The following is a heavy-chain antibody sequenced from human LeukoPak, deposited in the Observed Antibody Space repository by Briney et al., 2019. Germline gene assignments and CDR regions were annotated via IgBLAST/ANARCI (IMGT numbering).Heavy chain of an antibody. J-gene: IGHJ6*02. V-gene: IGHV3-7*01. Sequence: GGSLRLSCAASGFTFSNYWMTWVRQAPGKGLEWVANIKQDGSEKYYVDSVKGRFTISRDNAKNSLYLQMNSLRAEDTAVYYCARSETTYYYDSSVYFYYYYGMDVWGQGSTVTVSS. CDR2: IKQDGSEK. D-gene: IGHD3-22*01. CDR3: ARSETTYYYDSSVYFYYYYGMDV. CDR1: GFTFSNYW.